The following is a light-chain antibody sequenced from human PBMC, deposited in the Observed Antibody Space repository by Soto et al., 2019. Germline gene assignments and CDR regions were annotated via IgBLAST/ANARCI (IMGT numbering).Light chain of an antibody. J-gene: IGLJ1*01. CDR3: QSYESSLSALYV. CDR2: GNH. V-gene: IGLV1-40*01. CDR1: SSNIGAGSD. Sequence: QSVLTQPPSVSGAPGQRVTISCTGSSSNIGAGSDVHWYQHLPGTAPKLLIYGNHNRPSGVPDRFSGSKSGTSASLAITGLQDEDEADYYCQSYESSLSALYVFGTGTKVTVL.